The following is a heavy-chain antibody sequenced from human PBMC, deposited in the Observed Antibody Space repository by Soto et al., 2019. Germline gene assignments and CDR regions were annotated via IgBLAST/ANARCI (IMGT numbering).Heavy chain of an antibody. V-gene: IGHV3-21*01. CDR3: ARDGRRCGEGDAFDI. J-gene: IGHJ3*02. Sequence: GGSLRLSCAASGFTFSSYSMNWVRQAPGKGLEWVSSISSSSSYIYYADSVKGRFTISRANAKNSLYLQRNSLRAEDTAVYYCARDGRRCGEGDAFDIWGQGTMVTVSS. CDR2: ISSSSSYI. CDR1: GFTFSSYS. D-gene: IGHD2-21*01.